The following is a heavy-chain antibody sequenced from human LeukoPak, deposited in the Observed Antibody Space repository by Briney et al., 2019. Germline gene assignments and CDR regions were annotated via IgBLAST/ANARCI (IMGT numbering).Heavy chain of an antibody. CDR1: GGTFNSYA. V-gene: IGHV1-69*13. Sequence: SVKVSCKASGGTFNSYAISWVRQAPGQGLEWMGGIIPIFGTTNYAQKFQGRVTITADESTSTAYMELSSLRSEDTAVYYCARSITRLLSDAFDIWGQGTMVTVSS. D-gene: IGHD3-10*01. J-gene: IGHJ3*02. CDR2: IIPIFGTT. CDR3: ARSITRLLSDAFDI.